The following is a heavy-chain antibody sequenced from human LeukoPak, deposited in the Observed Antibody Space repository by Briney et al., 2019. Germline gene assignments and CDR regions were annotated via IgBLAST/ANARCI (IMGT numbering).Heavy chain of an antibody. Sequence: PGGSLRLSCKVSGFINDDYTLNWVRQPPGKGLEWVSLMTRDGGDTYYSSSVQGRFTISRDSTKSSLNLQMNSLRTEDSALYYCAKGRGRALNDAFDVWGQGTLVIVSA. CDR1: GFINDDYT. V-gene: IGHV3-43*01. CDR3: AKGRGRALNDAFDV. J-gene: IGHJ3*01. CDR2: MTRDGGDT.